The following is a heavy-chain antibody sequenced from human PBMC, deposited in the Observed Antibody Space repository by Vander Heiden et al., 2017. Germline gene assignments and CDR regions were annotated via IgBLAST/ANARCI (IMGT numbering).Heavy chain of an antibody. Sequence: QVQLVESGGGVVQPGRSLRLSCAASGFPFSSYGMHGVRQAPGKGLEWVAVISYDGSNKYYADSVKGRFTISRDNSKNTLYLQMNSLRAEDTAVYYCAKDPGYYGSGSYYGDYWVQGTLVTVSS. CDR3: AKDPGYYGSGSYYGDY. CDR1: GFPFSSYG. J-gene: IGHJ4*02. D-gene: IGHD3-10*01. V-gene: IGHV3-30*18. CDR2: ISYDGSNK.